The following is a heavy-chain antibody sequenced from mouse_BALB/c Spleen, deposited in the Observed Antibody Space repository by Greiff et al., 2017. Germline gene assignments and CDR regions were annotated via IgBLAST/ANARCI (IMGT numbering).Heavy chain of an antibody. CDR3: ARQDYRGAMDY. D-gene: IGHD2-4*01. Sequence: DVKLVESGGGLVKPGGSLKLSCAASGFTFSSYAMSWVRQTPEKRLEWVATISSGGSYTYYPDSVKGRFTISRDNATNTLCLQMSSLRSEDTAMYYCARQDYRGAMDYWGQGTSVTGSS. CDR2: ISSGGSYT. CDR1: GFTFSSYA. J-gene: IGHJ4*01. V-gene: IGHV5-9-3*01.